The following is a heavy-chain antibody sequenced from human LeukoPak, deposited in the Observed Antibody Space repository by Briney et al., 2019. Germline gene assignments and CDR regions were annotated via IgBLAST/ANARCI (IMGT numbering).Heavy chain of an antibody. CDR1: GATFSSYS. D-gene: IGHD2-21*02. CDR3: ARDLYCGGNCYSINDY. CDR2: IRSSSSYI. Sequence: GGSLRLSCAASGATFSSYSMNWVRQAPWEGREWGSSIRSSSSYIYYADSVKSRFTISRDKAKNSLYLQMNSLRAEDTAVYYCARDLYCGGNCYSINDYWGQGTLVTVSS. J-gene: IGHJ4*02. V-gene: IGHV3-21*01.